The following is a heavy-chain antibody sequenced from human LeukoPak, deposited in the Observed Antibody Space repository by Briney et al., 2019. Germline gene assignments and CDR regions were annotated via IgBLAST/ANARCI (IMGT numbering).Heavy chain of an antibody. CDR1: GFTFTSYG. CDR3: AKEGGSYYVYFDY. V-gene: IGHV3-30*18. Sequence: GGSLRLSCAASGFTFTSYGMHWVRQAPGKGLEWVAVISYDGSNKYYADSVKGRFTISRDNSKNTLYLQMNSLRAEDTAVYYCAKEGGSYYVYFDYWGQGTLVTVSS. CDR2: ISYDGSNK. D-gene: IGHD1-26*01. J-gene: IGHJ4*02.